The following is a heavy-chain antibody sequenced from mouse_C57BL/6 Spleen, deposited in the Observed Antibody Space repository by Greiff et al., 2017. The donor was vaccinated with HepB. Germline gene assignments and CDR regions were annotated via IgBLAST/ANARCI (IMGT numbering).Heavy chain of an antibody. V-gene: IGHV1-72*01. J-gene: IGHJ1*03. CDR2: IDPNSGGT. Sequence: QVQLKQPGAELVKPGASVKLSCKASGYTFTSYWMHWVKQRPGRGLEWIGRIDPNSGGTKYNEKFKSKATLTVDKPSSTAYMQLSSLTSEDSAVYYCARRGDGSSSWYFDVWGTGTTVTVSS. CDR3: ARRGDGSSSWYFDV. CDR1: GYTFTSYW. D-gene: IGHD1-1*01.